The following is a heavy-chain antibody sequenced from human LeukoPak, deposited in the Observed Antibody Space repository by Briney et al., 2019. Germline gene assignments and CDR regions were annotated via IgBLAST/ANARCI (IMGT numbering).Heavy chain of an antibody. D-gene: IGHD1-1*01. V-gene: IGHV3-7*01. J-gene: IGHJ4*02. CDR1: GFTFSSYA. CDR3: ARVNWDKNDY. CDR2: IKQDGSEK. Sequence: RSGGSLRLSCAASGFTFSSYAMSWVRQAPGKGLEWVANIKQDGSEKYYVDSVKGRFTISRDNAKNSLYLQMNSLRAEDTAVYYCARVNWDKNDYWGQRTLVTVSS.